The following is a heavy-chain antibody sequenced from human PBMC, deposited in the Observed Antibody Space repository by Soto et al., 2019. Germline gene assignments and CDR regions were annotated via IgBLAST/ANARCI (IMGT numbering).Heavy chain of an antibody. CDR1: GFTFSSYA. Sequence: QVQLVESGGGVVQPGRSLRLSCAASGFTFSSYAMHWVRQAPGKGLEWVAVISYDGRKKYYADSVKGRFTISRDNSKNTLYVQMNSLRAEDTAVYYCAREAEGGDYWGQGNLFTVSS. CDR3: AREAEGGDY. D-gene: IGHD3-16*01. V-gene: IGHV3-30*04. CDR2: ISYDGRKK. J-gene: IGHJ4*02.